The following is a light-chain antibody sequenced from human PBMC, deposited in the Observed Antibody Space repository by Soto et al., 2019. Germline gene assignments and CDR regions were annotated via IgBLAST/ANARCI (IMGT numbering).Light chain of an antibody. Sequence: EIVMTQSPATLSVSPGERATLSCRASQSVSSNLVWYQQKPGQAPRLLIYGASTRATGIPARFSGSGSGTEFTLTISSLQSEDFAVSYCQQYNNWPTFGPGTKVDIK. V-gene: IGKV3-15*01. CDR3: QQYNNWPT. CDR2: GAS. CDR1: QSVSSN. J-gene: IGKJ3*01.